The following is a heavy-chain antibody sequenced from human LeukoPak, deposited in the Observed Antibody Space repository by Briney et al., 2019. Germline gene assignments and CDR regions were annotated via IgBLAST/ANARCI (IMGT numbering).Heavy chain of an antibody. V-gene: IGHV4-34*01. CDR2: INHSGYT. CDR1: GVSFDDYY. Sequence: SETLSPTCAVSGVSFDDYYWAWVRQTPGKGLEWIGEINHSGYTNDNPSLKSRVTLSIDTSRKQFSLSLRSVTVADAGIYFCTRMTTGHDYWGQGTLVTVSS. CDR3: TRMTTGHDY. J-gene: IGHJ4*02. D-gene: IGHD4-17*01.